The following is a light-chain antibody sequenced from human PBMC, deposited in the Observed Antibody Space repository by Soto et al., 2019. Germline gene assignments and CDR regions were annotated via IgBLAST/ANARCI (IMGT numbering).Light chain of an antibody. CDR2: GAS. CDR1: QSVSSSY. Sequence: EIVLTQSPGTLSLSPGERATLSCRASQSVSSSYVAWYQQKPGQAPRLLIYGASSRATGIPDRFSDSGSGTDFTLTISRLEPEDFAVYNCQQYGSSPWTFGQGTKVEIK. J-gene: IGKJ1*01. CDR3: QQYGSSPWT. V-gene: IGKV3-20*01.